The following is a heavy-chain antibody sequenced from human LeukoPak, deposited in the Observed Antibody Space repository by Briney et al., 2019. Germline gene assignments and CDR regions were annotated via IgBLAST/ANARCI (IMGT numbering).Heavy chain of an antibody. V-gene: IGHV1-18*01. CDR2: IGAYNGNT. D-gene: IGHD3-16*01. CDR3: ARGGISGGGALDI. J-gene: IGHJ3*02. Sequence: ASVKVSCKASGGTFSSYAISWVRQAPGQGLEWMGWIGAYNGNTNYEQKFQGRVTMTTETSSSTVYMELRSLRSDDTAVYYCARGGISGGGALDIWGQGTTVTVSS. CDR1: GGTFSSYA.